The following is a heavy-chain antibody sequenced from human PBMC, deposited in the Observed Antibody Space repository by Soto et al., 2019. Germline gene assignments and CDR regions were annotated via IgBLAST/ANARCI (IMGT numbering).Heavy chain of an antibody. J-gene: IGHJ4*03. CDR3: ARASGYYYDSSGYCYFDY. Sequence: SETLSLTCTVSGGSISCGGYYWSWIRQHPGKGLEWIGYIYYSGSTYYNPSLKSRVTISVDTSKNQFSLKLSSVTAADTAVYYCARASGYYYDSSGYCYFDYWGQGTMVTVSS. D-gene: IGHD3-22*01. CDR1: GGSISCGGYY. V-gene: IGHV4-31*03. CDR2: IYYSGST.